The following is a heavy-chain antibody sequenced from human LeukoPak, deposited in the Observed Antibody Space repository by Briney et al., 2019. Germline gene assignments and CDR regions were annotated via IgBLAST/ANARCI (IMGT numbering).Heavy chain of an antibody. CDR1: GFPFSTYS. CDR3: AKDQAYYYDSSGQYYFDY. Sequence: GGSLRLSCAASGFPFSTYSLNWVRQAPGKGLEWVSSITSTSTYIYYADSVRGRFTISRDNAKNSLYLQMNSLRAEDTAVYYCAKDQAYYYDSSGQYYFDYWGQGTLVTVSS. J-gene: IGHJ4*02. V-gene: IGHV3-21*01. D-gene: IGHD3-22*01. CDR2: ITSTSTYI.